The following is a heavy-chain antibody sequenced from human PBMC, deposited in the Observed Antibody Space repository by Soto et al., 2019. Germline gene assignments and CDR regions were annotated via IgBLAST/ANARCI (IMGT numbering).Heavy chain of an antibody. CDR2: IYYSGST. D-gene: IGHD1-26*01. J-gene: IGHJ3*02. Sequence: SETLSLTCTVSGGSISSGDYYWSWIRQPPGKGLEWIGYIYYSGSTYYNPSLKSRVTISVDTSKNQFSLKLSSVTAAATAVYDCASPWVGGGAFDIWGQGTMVTVSS. V-gene: IGHV4-30-4*01. CDR1: GGSISSGDYY. CDR3: ASPWVGGGAFDI.